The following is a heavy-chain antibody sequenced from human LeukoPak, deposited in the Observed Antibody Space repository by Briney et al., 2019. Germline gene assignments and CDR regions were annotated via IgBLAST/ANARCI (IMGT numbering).Heavy chain of an antibody. CDR2: ISYDGSNK. V-gene: IGHV3-30*18. D-gene: IGHD6-13*01. CDR1: GFTFSSYG. CDR3: AKGGEAAADYFDY. J-gene: IGHJ4*02. Sequence: GGSLRLSCAASGFTFSSYGMHWVRQAPGKGLEWVAVISYDGSNKYYADSVKGRFTISRDNSKNTLYLQMNSLRAEDTAVYYCAKGGEAAADYFDYWGQGTLVNVSS.